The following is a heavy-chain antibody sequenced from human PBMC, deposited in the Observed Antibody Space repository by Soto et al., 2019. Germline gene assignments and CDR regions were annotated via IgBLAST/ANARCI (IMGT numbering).Heavy chain of an antibody. CDR1: GFTFSSCA. D-gene: IGHD3-3*01. Sequence: GGSLRLSCAASGFTFSSCAMSWVRQAPGKGLEWVSGISGSGATTYYADSVKGRFTISRDNSKNTLYLQMNSLRAEDTAVYYCARLLVDFWSGYYSPLDVWGKGTTVTVSS. V-gene: IGHV3-23*01. CDR3: ARLLVDFWSGYYSPLDV. J-gene: IGHJ6*04. CDR2: ISGSGATT.